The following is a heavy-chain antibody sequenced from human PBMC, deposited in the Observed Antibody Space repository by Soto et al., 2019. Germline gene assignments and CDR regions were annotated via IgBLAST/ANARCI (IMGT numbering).Heavy chain of an antibody. J-gene: IGHJ4*02. V-gene: IGHV3-30*03. CDR1: GFTFSNSG. CDR2: ISSNGLTK. D-gene: IGHD1-20*01. Sequence: GGSLRLSCAVSGFTFSNSGMHWVRQAPGKGLEWVALISSNGLTKYYADSVKGRFTISRDNSKDTLYLQMDSLRPEDTALYYCASRITAGYWGQGTLVTVSS. CDR3: ASRITAGY.